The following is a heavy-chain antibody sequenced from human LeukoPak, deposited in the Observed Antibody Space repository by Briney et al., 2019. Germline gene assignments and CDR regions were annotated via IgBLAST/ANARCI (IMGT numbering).Heavy chain of an antibody. Sequence: GGSLRLSCAVSGFTFSSYSMNWVRQAPGKGLEWVSSISSSSTYIFYADSMKGRFTISRDNTKNSLYLQMNSLRAEDTAIYYCARDYTTTLTTATSFDYWGQGTLVTVSS. D-gene: IGHD4-17*01. V-gene: IGHV3-21*01. CDR2: ISSSSTYI. J-gene: IGHJ4*02. CDR1: GFTFSSYS. CDR3: ARDYTTTLTTATSFDY.